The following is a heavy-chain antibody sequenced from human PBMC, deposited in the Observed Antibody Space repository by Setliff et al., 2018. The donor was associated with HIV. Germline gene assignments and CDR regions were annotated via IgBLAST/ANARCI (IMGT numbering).Heavy chain of an antibody. Sequence: ASVKVSCKASGGTFSNYAISWVRQAPGQGLEWMGWINPNSGGTNSAQRFQGRVTMTSDTSISTTYMELSTLRSDDTAVYYCARDQEAVAPSAAFDIWGQGTMVTVSS. J-gene: IGHJ3*02. CDR1: GGTFSNYA. D-gene: IGHD6-19*01. CDR3: ARDQEAVAPSAAFDI. V-gene: IGHV1-2*02. CDR2: INPNSGGT.